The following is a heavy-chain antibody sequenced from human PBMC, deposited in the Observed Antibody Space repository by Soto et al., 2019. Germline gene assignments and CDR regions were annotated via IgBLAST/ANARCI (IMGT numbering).Heavy chain of an antibody. CDR2: ITGSGGSK. D-gene: IGHD6-19*01. V-gene: IGHV3-23*01. CDR1: GFTFSSYA. J-gene: IGHJ4*02. Sequence: EVQLLESGGGLVQPGGSLRLSCAPSGFTFSSYAMNWVRQAPGKGLEWVSAITGSGGSKWYADSVRGRFTISRDDAKKSLFLQMNSLRADDTAVYYCARDHLGIAAGDFDLWGQGTLVTVSS. CDR3: ARDHLGIAAGDFDL.